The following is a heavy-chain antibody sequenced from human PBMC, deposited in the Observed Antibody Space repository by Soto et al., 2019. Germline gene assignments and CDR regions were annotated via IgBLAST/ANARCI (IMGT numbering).Heavy chain of an antibody. V-gene: IGHV4-39*01. D-gene: IGHD6-19*01. CDR2: IYYSGST. J-gene: IGHJ1*01. Sequence: SETLSLTCTVSGGSISSSSYYWGSIRQPPGKGLEWIGSIYYSGSTYYNPSLKSRVTISVDTSKNQFSLKLSSVTAADTAVFYCARQWDSSGWYAKYFQHWGQGTLVTVSS. CDR1: GGSISSSSYY. CDR3: ARQWDSSGWYAKYFQH.